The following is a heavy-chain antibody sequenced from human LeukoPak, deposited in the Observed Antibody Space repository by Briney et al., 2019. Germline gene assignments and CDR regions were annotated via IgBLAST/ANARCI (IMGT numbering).Heavy chain of an antibody. CDR3: AKRTTGDCSSTSCYAFDY. V-gene: IGHV3-30*18. Sequence: PGRSLRLSCAASGFTFGSYGMHWVRQAPGKGLEWVAVISYDGSNKYYADSVKGRFTISRDNSKNTLYLQMNSLRAEDTAVYYCAKRTTGDCSSTSCYAFDYWGQGTLVTVSS. D-gene: IGHD2-2*03. CDR1: GFTFGSYG. J-gene: IGHJ4*02. CDR2: ISYDGSNK.